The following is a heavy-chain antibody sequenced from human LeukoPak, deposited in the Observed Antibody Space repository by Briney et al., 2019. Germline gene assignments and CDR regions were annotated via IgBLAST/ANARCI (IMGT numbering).Heavy chain of an antibody. CDR1: GYPFTGYY. D-gene: IGHD6-13*01. CDR2: INPKSGET. V-gene: IGHV1-2*02. CDR3: ARGRIPAPGTFLYYFDY. Sequence: ASVTVSCKASGYPFTGYYMHWVRQAPGQGLEWMGWINPKSGETNYAQKFRGRVTMTRDTSISTAYMELSRLRSDDTAVYYCARGRIPAPGTFLYYFDYWGQGTLVTVSS. J-gene: IGHJ4*02.